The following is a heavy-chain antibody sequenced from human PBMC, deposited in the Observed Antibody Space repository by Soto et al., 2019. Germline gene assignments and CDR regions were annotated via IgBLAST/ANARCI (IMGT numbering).Heavy chain of an antibody. Sequence: SETLSLTWTVSGGSISSYYWSWIRQPPGKGLEWIGYIYYSGSTNYNPSLKSRVTISVDTSKNQFPLKLSSVTAADTAVYYCARSYRRYCSGGSCYSYYYYYMDVWGKGTTVTVSS. CDR1: GGSISSYY. J-gene: IGHJ6*03. V-gene: IGHV4-59*01. CDR2: IYYSGST. CDR3: ARSYRRYCSGGSCYSYYYYYMDV. D-gene: IGHD2-15*01.